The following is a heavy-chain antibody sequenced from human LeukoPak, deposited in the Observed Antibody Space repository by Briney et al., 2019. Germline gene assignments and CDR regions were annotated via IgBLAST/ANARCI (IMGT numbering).Heavy chain of an antibody. J-gene: IGHJ3*02. CDR1: GVSISSGGYY. CDR2: IYYSGST. D-gene: IGHD2-2*01. V-gene: IGHV4-31*03. CDR3: ARARLIVVAPTFDI. Sequence: PSQTLSLTCTVSGVSISSGGYYWSWIRQHPGKGLEWIGYIYYSGSTYYNPSLKSRVTISVDTSKNQFSLKLSSVTAADTAVYYCARARLIVVAPTFDIWGQGTMVTVPS.